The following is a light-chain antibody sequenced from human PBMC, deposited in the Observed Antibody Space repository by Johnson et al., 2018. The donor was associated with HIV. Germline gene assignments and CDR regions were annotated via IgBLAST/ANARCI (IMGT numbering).Light chain of an antibody. Sequence: QSALTQPPSVSAAPGQTVTISCSGSSSNVGSSFVSWYRQVPGTAPKLLIYDNNKRPSGIPGRFSGSKSGPSATLGITGLQTGDEVDYYCGTWDSSLTSYVFGTGTKVTVL. CDR1: SSNVGSSF. V-gene: IGLV1-51*01. CDR2: DNN. J-gene: IGLJ1*01. CDR3: GTWDSSLTSYV.